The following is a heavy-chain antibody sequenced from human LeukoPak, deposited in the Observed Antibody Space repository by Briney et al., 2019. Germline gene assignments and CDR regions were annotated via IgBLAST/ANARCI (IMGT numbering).Heavy chain of an antibody. Sequence: GGSLRLSCAASGFTVSSSYMSWVRQAPGKGLEWVSVIYAGGTTHYADSVKGRFTISRDNSKNTLYLQMNSLRAEDTAVYYCAKDFRGSYFRYDAFDIWGQGTMVTVSS. CDR2: IYAGGTT. CDR1: GFTVSSSY. D-gene: IGHD1-26*01. V-gene: IGHV3-66*02. CDR3: AKDFRGSYFRYDAFDI. J-gene: IGHJ3*02.